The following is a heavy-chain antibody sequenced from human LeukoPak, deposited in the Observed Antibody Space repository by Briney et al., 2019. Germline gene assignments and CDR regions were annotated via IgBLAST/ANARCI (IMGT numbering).Heavy chain of an antibody. D-gene: IGHD3-10*01. CDR2: INHSGST. CDR1: GGSFSGYY. CDR3: ATTCPMGSRGWFDP. Sequence: SETLSLTCAVYGGSFSGYYWSWIRQPPGKGLEWIGEINHSGSTNYNPSLKSRVTISVDTSKNQFSLKLSSVTAADTAVYYCATTCPMGSRGWFDPWGQGTLVTVSS. V-gene: IGHV4-34*01. J-gene: IGHJ5*02.